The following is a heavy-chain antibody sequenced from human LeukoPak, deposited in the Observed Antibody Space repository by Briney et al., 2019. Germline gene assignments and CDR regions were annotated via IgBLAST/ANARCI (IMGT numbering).Heavy chain of an antibody. CDR1: GYSISSGYY. CDR3: ARSLLRYYYDCMDV. V-gene: IGHV4-38-2*02. J-gene: IGHJ6*03. CDR2: IYHRGST. Sequence: SETLSLTCTDSGYSISSGYYWSWIRQPPGKGLEWIGRIYHRGSTYYNPSLKSRVTISVDTSKHQFYLKLSSVTAADTAVYYCARSLLRYYYDCMDVWGKGTTVTVSS.